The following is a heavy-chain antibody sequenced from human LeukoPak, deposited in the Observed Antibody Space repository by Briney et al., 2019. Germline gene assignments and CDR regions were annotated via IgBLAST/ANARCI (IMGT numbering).Heavy chain of an antibody. J-gene: IGHJ5*02. Sequence: SETLSLTCTVSGGSFSSGGFYWSWLRQHPGKALEWIGYISYTGNAYYNASLRSRVTISVDTSKNQFSLKLSSLTAADTAVYYCAREKVTTETNWFDPWGQGTLVTVSS. CDR1: GGSFSSGGFY. D-gene: IGHD4-11*01. V-gene: IGHV4-31*03. CDR3: AREKVTTETNWFDP. CDR2: ISYTGNA.